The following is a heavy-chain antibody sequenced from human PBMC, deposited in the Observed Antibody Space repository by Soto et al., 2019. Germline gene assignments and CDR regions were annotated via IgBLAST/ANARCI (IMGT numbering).Heavy chain of an antibody. V-gene: IGHV1-18*01. J-gene: IGHJ4*02. CDR3: ASAYYYDSSGYYLSY. D-gene: IGHD3-22*01. CDR2: ISAYNGNT. Sequence: GASVKVSCKASGYTFTSYGISWVRQAPGQGLEWMGWISAYNGNTNYAQKLQGRVTMTTDTSTSTAYMELRSLRSDDTAVYYCASAYYYDSSGYYLSYWGQGTLVTVSS. CDR1: GYTFTSYG.